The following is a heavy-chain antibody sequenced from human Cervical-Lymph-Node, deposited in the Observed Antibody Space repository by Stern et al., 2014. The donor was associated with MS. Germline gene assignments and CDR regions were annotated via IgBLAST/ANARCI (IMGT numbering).Heavy chain of an antibody. CDR2: IYPGDSDT. V-gene: IGHV5-51*03. J-gene: IGHJ3*02. Sequence: VQLVQSGAEARKPGESLKISCKGSVDSFSGYWIGWGRQRPGKGLEWMGIIYPGDSDTRYSPAFQGQVTMSADKSINPAYLQWSSLKASDTAIYYCARRIRDGYDWDAFNIWGQGTMVTVSS. D-gene: IGHD5-24*01. CDR1: VDSFSGYW. CDR3: ARRIRDGYDWDAFNI.